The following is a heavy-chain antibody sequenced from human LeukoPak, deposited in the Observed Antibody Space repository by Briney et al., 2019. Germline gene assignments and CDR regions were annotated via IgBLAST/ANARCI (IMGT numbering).Heavy chain of an antibody. V-gene: IGHV1-69*13. CDR2: IIPIFGTA. D-gene: IGHD4-23*01. Sequence: SVKVSCKASGGTFSSYAISWVRQAPGQGLEWMGGIIPIFGTANYAQKFQGRVTITADESTSTAYMELSSLRSEDTAVYYCARAGHYGGNSLDYWGQGTLVTVSS. CDR1: GGTFSSYA. CDR3: ARAGHYGGNSLDY. J-gene: IGHJ4*02.